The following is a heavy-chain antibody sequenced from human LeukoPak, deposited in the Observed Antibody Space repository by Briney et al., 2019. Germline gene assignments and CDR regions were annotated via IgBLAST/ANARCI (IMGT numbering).Heavy chain of an antibody. CDR3: ARAHTSGWYGDFEY. D-gene: IGHD6-19*01. V-gene: IGHV3-11*01. CDR1: GFTFSAYY. CDR2: ISSSGSSI. J-gene: IGHJ4*02. Sequence: GGSLRLSCSASGFTFSAYYMIWIRQAPGKGREGVSYISSSGSSIYSADSVKGRFTISRDNAKNSLYLQMNSLRAEDTAVYYCARAHTSGWYGDFEYWGQGTLVTVSS.